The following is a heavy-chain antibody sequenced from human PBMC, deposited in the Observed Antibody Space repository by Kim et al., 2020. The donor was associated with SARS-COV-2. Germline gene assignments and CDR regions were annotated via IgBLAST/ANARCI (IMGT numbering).Heavy chain of an antibody. V-gene: IGHV3-74*01. CDR2: INSDGRST. D-gene: IGHD1-26*01. CDR3: ARGGYYTYDPYGI. CDR1: GFTFSSYW. J-gene: IGHJ4*02. Sequence: GGSLRLSCAASGFTFSSYWMHWVRQAPGKGLVWVSQINSDGRSTTYADSVKGRFTISRDNAKNTLWLQMNSLRAEDTAVYYWARGGYYTYDPYGIWGQGTLVTVSS.